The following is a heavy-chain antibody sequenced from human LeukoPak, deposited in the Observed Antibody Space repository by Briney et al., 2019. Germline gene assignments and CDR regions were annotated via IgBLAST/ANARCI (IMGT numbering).Heavy chain of an antibody. CDR2: IYYSGST. J-gene: IGHJ5*02. Sequence: SETLSLTCTVSGGSISSGGYYWSWIRQHPGKGLEWIGYIYYSGSTYYNPSLKSRVTISVDTSKNQFSLKLSSVTAADTAVYYCAREVRQYYYDSSGYYPRFDPWGQGTLVTVSS. V-gene: IGHV4-31*03. CDR3: AREVRQYYYDSSGYYPRFDP. CDR1: GGSISSGGYY. D-gene: IGHD3-22*01.